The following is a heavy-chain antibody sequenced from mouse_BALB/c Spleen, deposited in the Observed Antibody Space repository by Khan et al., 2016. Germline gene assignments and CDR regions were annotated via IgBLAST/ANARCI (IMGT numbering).Heavy chain of an antibody. CDR3: ARTARIKY. CDR1: GYSITSGYG. J-gene: IGHJ2*01. CDR2: ISYSGST. D-gene: IGHD1-2*01. V-gene: IGHV3-2*02. Sequence: EVQLQESGPGLVKPSQSLSLTCTVTGYSITSGYGWNWIRPFPGNKLEWMGYISYSGSTNYNPSPKSRISLTRDTSKNQFFLQLNSVTTEDTATYYSARTARIKYWGQGTTLTVSS.